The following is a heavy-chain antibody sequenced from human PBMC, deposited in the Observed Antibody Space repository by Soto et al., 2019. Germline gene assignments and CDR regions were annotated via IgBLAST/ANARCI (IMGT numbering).Heavy chain of an antibody. J-gene: IGHJ6*03. CDR1: GYTFTSYD. V-gene: IGHV1-8*01. CDR2: MNPNSGNT. D-gene: IGHD2-2*01. Sequence: ASVKVSCKASGYTFTSYDINWVRQATGQGLEWMGWMNPNSGNTGYAQKFQGRVTMTRNTSISTAYMELSSLRSEDTAVYYCARAYCSSTSCLGWIYNYYYYYYMDVWGKGTTVTVSS. CDR3: ARAYCSSTSCLGWIYNYYYYYYMDV.